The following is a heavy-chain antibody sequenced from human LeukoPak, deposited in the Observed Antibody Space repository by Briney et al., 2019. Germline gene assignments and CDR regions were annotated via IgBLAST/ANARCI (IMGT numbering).Heavy chain of an antibody. Sequence: SETLSLTCTVSGGSISSSSYYWDWIRQPPGKGLEWIGNVYYGGNTFYNSSLESRVTISVDMSKNQFSLKLTSLTATDTAVYYCARQRADYFYHYLDVWGKGTSVTVSS. CDR1: GGSISSSSYY. J-gene: IGHJ6*03. V-gene: IGHV4-39*01. CDR2: VYYGGNT. CDR3: ARQRADYFYHYLDV.